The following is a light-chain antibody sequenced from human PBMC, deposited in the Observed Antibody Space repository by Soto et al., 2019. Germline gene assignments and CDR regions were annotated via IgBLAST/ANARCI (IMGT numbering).Light chain of an antibody. CDR3: QQYGSSLFT. CDR1: QSVSANY. V-gene: IGKV3-20*01. CDR2: GAS. J-gene: IGKJ4*01. Sequence: EIVLTQSPGTLSLSPGERASLSCRASQSVSANYFAWYQQKPGQAPSLLIYGASSRATGIPDRFSGSGSGTDFTLTISRLEPEDFAVYYCQQYGSSLFTFGGGTKVEIK.